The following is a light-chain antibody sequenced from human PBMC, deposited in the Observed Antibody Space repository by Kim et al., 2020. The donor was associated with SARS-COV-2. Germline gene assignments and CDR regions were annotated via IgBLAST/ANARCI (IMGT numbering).Light chain of an antibody. J-gene: IGKJ4*01. CDR2: DTS. CDR3: QQRWDWPLT. V-gene: IGKV3-11*01. Sequence: LSPGESATLSCRAGQGISNFLAWYQHKPGQSPRLLIYDTSNRATGIPARFSGSGSGTDFTLTISSLEPEDFAVYYCQQRWDWPLTFGGGTKVDIK. CDR1: QGISNF.